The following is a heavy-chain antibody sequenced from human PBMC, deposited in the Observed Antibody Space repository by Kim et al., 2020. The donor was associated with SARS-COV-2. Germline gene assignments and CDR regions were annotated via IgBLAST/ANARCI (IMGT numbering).Heavy chain of an antibody. V-gene: IGHV3-30-3*01. J-gene: IGHJ4*02. Sequence: GGSLRLSCAASGFTFSSYAMHWVRQAPGKGLEWVAVISYDGSNKYYADSAKGRFTISTDNSKNTLYLQMNSLRAEDTAVYYCAIEVGAKGDWGQGTLVTVSS. CDR2: ISYDGSNK. CDR1: GFTFSSYA. D-gene: IGHD1-26*01. CDR3: AIEVGAKGD.